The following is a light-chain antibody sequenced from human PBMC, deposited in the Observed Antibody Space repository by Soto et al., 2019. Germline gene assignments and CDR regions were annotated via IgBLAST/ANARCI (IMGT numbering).Light chain of an antibody. J-gene: IGLJ3*02. CDR2: SNN. Sequence: QAVLTQPPSASATPGQRVTISCSRSSSNIGTNYVYWYQQLPGAAPKLLMYSNNERPSGVPDRFSGSKSGTSASLAISGLRSEDEADYYCAAWDDSLSGPVFGGGTKLTVL. CDR3: AAWDDSLSGPV. CDR1: SSNIGTNY. V-gene: IGLV1-47*02.